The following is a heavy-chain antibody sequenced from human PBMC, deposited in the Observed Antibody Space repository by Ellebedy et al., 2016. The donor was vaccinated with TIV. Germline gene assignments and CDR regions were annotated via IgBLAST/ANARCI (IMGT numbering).Heavy chain of an antibody. V-gene: IGHV1-69*13. CDR2: IIPIFGTA. D-gene: IGHD3-10*01. CDR1: GGTFSSYA. J-gene: IGHJ4*02. Sequence: SVKVSXXASGGTFSSYAISWVRQAPGQGLEWMGGIIPIFGTANYAQKFQGRVTITADESTSTAYMELSSLRSEDTAVYYCATDLSGSWFGEFQGNYWGQGTLVTVSS. CDR3: ATDLSGSWFGEFQGNY.